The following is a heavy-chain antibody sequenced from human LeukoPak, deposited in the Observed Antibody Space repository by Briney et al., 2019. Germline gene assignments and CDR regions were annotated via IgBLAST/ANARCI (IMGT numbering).Heavy chain of an antibody. D-gene: IGHD2-21*02. V-gene: IGHV1-2*02. CDR1: GYTFTGYY. CDR3: AREEGDWGDAFDI. CDR2: INPNSGGT. J-gene: IGHJ3*02. Sequence: ASVKVSCKVSGYTFTGYYMHWVRQAPGQGLEWMGWINPNSGGTNYAQKVQGRVTMTRDTSTSTAYMELRSLRSDDTAVYYCAREEGDWGDAFDIWGQGTLVTVSS.